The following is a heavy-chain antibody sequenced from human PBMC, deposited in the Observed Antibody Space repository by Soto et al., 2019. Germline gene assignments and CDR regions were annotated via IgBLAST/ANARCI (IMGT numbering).Heavy chain of an antibody. CDR3: ARTVMPVGNLAAFDH. D-gene: IGHD7-27*01. Sequence: PSETLSLTCNVSGGSVSSVKYFWSWIRQPPGKGLEWIAYIYNNGNTNYNPSLKSRAIIPVDTSKNQCSLKLTSVTAADSAVYFCARTVMPVGNLAAFDHWGQGVLVTVSS. CDR2: IYNNGNT. V-gene: IGHV4-61*01. J-gene: IGHJ4*02. CDR1: GGSVSSVKYF.